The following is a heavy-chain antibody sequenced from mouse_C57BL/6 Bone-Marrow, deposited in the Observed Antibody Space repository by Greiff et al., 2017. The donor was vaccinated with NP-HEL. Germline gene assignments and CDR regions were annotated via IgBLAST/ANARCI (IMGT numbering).Heavy chain of an antibody. CDR1: GYTFTDYY. CDR3: ARLWDYAWFAY. D-gene: IGHD2-4*01. Sequence: VQLQQSGPVLVKPGASVKMSCKASGYTFTDYYMNWVKQSHGKSLEWIGVINPYNGGTSYNQKFKGKATLTVDKSSSTAYMELNSLTSEDSAVYYCARLWDYAWFAYWGQGTLVTVSA. J-gene: IGHJ3*01. CDR2: INPYNGGT. V-gene: IGHV1-19*01.